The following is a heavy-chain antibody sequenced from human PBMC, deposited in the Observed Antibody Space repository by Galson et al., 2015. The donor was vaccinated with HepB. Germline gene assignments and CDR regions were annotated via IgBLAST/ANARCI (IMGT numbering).Heavy chain of an antibody. CDR1: GGTFSSYA. Sequence: SVKVSCKASGGTFSSYAISWVRQAPGQGLEWMGGIIPIFGTANYAQKFQGRVTITADESTSTAYMELSSLRSEDTAVYYCARVDRDLCGGDCYSVRGDAGFDYWGQGTLVTVSS. CDR3: ARVDRDLCGGDCYSVRGDAGFDY. D-gene: IGHD2-21*01. J-gene: IGHJ4*02. V-gene: IGHV1-69*13. CDR2: IIPIFGTA.